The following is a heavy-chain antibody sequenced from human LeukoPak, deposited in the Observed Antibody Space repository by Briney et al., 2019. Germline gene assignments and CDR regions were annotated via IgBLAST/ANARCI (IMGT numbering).Heavy chain of an antibody. CDR3: AKDTPLCYFDY. D-gene: IGHD3-16*01. V-gene: IGHV3-30-3*02. Sequence: GRSLRLSCAASGFTFRSYAMHWVRQAPGKGLEWVAVISYDGSNKYYADSVKGRFTISRDNSKNTLYLQMNSLRADDTAVYYCAKDTPLCYFDYWGQGTLVTVSS. CDR1: GFTFRSYA. CDR2: ISYDGSNK. J-gene: IGHJ4*02.